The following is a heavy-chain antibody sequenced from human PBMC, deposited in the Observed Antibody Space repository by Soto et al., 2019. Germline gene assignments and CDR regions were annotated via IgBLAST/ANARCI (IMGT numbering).Heavy chain of an antibody. Sequence: GGSLRLSCAASGFTFSSYGMHWVRQAPGKGLEWVAVISYDGSNKYYADSVKGRFTISRDNSKNTLFLQMNSLRAEDTAVYYCAKDGGAEDFDYWGQGTLVTVSS. CDR2: ISYDGSNK. D-gene: IGHD3-16*01. J-gene: IGHJ4*02. CDR1: GFTFSSYG. CDR3: AKDGGAEDFDY. V-gene: IGHV3-30*18.